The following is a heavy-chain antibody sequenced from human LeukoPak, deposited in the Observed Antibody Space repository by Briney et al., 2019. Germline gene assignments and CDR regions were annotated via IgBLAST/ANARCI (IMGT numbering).Heavy chain of an antibody. Sequence: ASVKVSCKASAYTFTSNGISWVRHAPGQGLEWMGWISAYNGNTNYARKLQGRVTMTTDTSTSTGYMELRSLRSDDTAVYYCARDLALPRYCSSTSCPKGYWGQGTLVTVSS. CDR2: ISAYNGNT. D-gene: IGHD2-2*01. CDR1: AYTFTSNG. J-gene: IGHJ4*02. V-gene: IGHV1-18*01. CDR3: ARDLALPRYCSSTSCPKGY.